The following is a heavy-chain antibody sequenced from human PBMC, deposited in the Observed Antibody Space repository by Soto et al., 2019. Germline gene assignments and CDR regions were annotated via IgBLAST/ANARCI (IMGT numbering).Heavy chain of an antibody. Sequence: QVQLVESGGGVVQPGRSLRLSCAASGFTFSSYAMHWVRQAPGKGLEWVAVISYDGSNKYYADSVKGRFTISRDNSKNTLYLQMNSLRAEDTAVYYCARDRIPDYWGQGTLVTVPS. D-gene: IGHD5-18*01. CDR2: ISYDGSNK. CDR1: GFTFSSYA. J-gene: IGHJ4*02. V-gene: IGHV3-30-3*01. CDR3: ARDRIPDY.